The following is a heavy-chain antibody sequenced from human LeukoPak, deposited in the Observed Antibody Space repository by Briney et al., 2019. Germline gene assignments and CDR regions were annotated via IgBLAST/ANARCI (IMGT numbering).Heavy chain of an antibody. J-gene: IGHJ4*02. D-gene: IGHD5-24*01. V-gene: IGHV4-59*01. CDR2: IYYSGST. CDR3: ARDDGLY. CDR1: GGSISSYY. Sequence: PSETLSLTCTVSGGSISSYYWSWIRQPPGKGLEWIGYIYYSGSTNYNPSLKSRVTISVDTSKNQFSLKLSSVTAADTAVYYCARDDGLYWGQGTLVTVSS.